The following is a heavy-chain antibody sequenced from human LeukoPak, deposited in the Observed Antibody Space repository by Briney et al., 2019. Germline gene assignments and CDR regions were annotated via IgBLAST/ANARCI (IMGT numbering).Heavy chain of an antibody. V-gene: IGHV3-20*04. Sequence: GGSLRLSCAASDFTFSTYWMSWVRQAPGKGLEWVSGINWNGGSTGYADSVEGRFTISRDNAKNSLYLQMGSLRAEDMAVYYCARDRGGPYYYDSSGYGVIDYWGQGTLVTVSS. J-gene: IGHJ4*02. CDR1: DFTFSTYW. CDR3: ARDRGGPYYYDSSGYGVIDY. CDR2: INWNGGST. D-gene: IGHD3-22*01.